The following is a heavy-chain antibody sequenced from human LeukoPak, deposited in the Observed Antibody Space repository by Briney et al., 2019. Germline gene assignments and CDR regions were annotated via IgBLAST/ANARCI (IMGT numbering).Heavy chain of an antibody. CDR2: MNPNSGNT. CDR1: GDTFTSYD. V-gene: IGHV1-8*01. CDR3: ARVGYSGYDLDY. Sequence: ASVKVSCKASGDTFTSYDINWVRPATGQGLEWMGWMNPNSGNTGYAQKFQGRVTMTRNTSISTAYMELSSLRSEDTAVYYCARVGYSGYDLDYWGQGTLVTVSS. J-gene: IGHJ4*02. D-gene: IGHD5-12*01.